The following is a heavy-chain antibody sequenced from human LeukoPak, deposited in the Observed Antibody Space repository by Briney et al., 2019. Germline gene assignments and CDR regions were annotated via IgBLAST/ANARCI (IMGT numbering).Heavy chain of an antibody. D-gene: IGHD3-10*01. CDR1: GGSFSGYY. V-gene: IGHV4-34*01. CDR3: ARQNYGSAPLRY. CDR2: INHSGTT. J-gene: IGHJ4*02. Sequence: PSETLSLTCAVSGGSFSGYYWSWIRQPPGKGLEWIGEINHSGTTNYNPSLKSRVTMSVDTSKNQFSLKLTSVTAADTAVYYCARQNYGSAPLRYWGQGTLVTVSS.